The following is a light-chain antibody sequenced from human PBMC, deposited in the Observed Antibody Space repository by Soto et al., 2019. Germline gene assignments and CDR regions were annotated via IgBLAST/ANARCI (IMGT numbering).Light chain of an antibody. CDR1: QSISTW. CDR3: QQYNTYPLS. V-gene: IGKV1-5*03. J-gene: IGKJ4*01. CDR2: KAS. Sequence: DIQMTQSPSTLSASVGDRVTITCWASQSISTWLAWYQQKPGKAPKLLIYKASNLEGGVPSRFSGSGSGTEFTITINSLQPDDFASHYCQQYNTYPLSFGGGTTVEIK.